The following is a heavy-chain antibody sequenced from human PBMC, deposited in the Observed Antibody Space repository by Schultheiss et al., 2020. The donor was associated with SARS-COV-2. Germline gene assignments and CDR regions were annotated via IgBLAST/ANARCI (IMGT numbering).Heavy chain of an antibody. J-gene: IGHJ6*02. CDR1: GFTFSDYY. CDR2: ISSSGSTI. Sequence: GGSLRLSCAASGFTFSDYYMSWIRQAPGKGLEWVSYISSSGSTIYYADSVKGRFTISRDNAKNSLYLKMNSLRAEDTAVYYCAREDTHCTNGVCWPYGMDVWGQGTTVTVSS. V-gene: IGHV3-11*04. CDR3: AREDTHCTNGVCWPYGMDV. D-gene: IGHD2-8*01.